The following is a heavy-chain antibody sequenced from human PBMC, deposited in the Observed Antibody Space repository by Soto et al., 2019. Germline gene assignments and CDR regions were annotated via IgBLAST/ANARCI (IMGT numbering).Heavy chain of an antibody. D-gene: IGHD5-12*01. V-gene: IGHV3-30*04. CDR3: AITSVADASFDY. J-gene: IGHJ4*02. Sequence: QEQLVESGGGVVQPGTSLRLSCTASGFSFSTYAMYWVRQAPGKGLEWVAIISYDGGETFYADSVKGRFTISRDNSKSTLFLHMNSLKKEDTAVYYCAITSVADASFDYWGQGTLVTVSS. CDR2: ISYDGGET. CDR1: GFSFSTYA.